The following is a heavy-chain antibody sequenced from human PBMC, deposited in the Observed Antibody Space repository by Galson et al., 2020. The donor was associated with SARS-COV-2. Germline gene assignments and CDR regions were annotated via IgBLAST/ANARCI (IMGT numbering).Heavy chain of an antibody. D-gene: IGHD3-10*01. J-gene: IGHJ5*02. CDR3: CGAGGSGSYFGWFDP. CDR1: GFTFSSYA. CDR2: ISYDGSNK. Sequence: GGSMRLSCAASGFTFSSYAMHWVRQAPGKGLEWVAVISYDGSNKYYAESVKGRFTISRDNSKNTLYLQMNSLRAEDTAVYSCCGAGGSGSYFGWFDPWGQGTLVTVSS. V-gene: IGHV3-30-3*01.